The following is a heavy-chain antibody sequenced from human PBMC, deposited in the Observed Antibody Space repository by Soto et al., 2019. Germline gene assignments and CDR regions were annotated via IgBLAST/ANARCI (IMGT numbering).Heavy chain of an antibody. D-gene: IGHD2-2*01. V-gene: IGHV2-26*01. J-gene: IGHJ4*02. CDR2: IFSNDEK. Sequence: PTLVNPTETLTLTCTVSGSSLSNARMGVSWIRQPPGKALEWLAHIFSNDEKSYSTSLKSRLTISKDTSKSQVVLTMTNMDPVDTATYYCARIPWGYCSSTSCYGAIYYFDYWGQGTLVTVS. CDR1: GSSLSNARMG. CDR3: ARIPWGYCSSTSCYGAIYYFDY.